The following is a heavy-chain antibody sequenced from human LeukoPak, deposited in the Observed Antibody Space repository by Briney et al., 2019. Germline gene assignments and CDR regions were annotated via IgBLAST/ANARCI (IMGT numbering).Heavy chain of an antibody. J-gene: IGHJ3*02. Sequence: PGGSLRLSCAASGFTLSSYAMSWVRQAPGKGLECVSAISGSGGSTYYADSVKGRFTISRDNSKNTLYLQKNSLRAEDTAVYYCAKDLFIWFGELLYLDAFDIWGQGTMVTVPS. CDR2: ISGSGGST. CDR3: AKDLFIWFGELLYLDAFDI. D-gene: IGHD3-10*01. CDR1: GFTLSSYA. V-gene: IGHV3-23*01.